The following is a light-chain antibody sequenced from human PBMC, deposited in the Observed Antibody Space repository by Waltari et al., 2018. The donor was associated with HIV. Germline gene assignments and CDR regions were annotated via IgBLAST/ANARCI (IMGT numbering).Light chain of an antibody. CDR3: VLFMGNGIWV. J-gene: IGLJ3*02. V-gene: IGLV8-61*01. CDR2: STN. CDR1: SGSVSTSYY. Sequence: QTVVTQEPSFSVSPGGTVTLTCGFSSGSVSTSYYPSWYQQTPGQAPRTLLYSTNTRSSGVPDRFSGSILGNKAALTITGAQADDESDYYCVLFMGNGIWVFGGGTKLTVL.